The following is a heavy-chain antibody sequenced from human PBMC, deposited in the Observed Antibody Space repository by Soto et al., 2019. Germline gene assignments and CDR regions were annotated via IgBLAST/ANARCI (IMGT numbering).Heavy chain of an antibody. D-gene: IGHD3-9*01. Sequence: SVKVSCKASGGTFSSYAISWVRQAPGQGLEWMGGIIPIFGTANYAQKFQGRVTVTADESTSTAYMELSSLRSEDTAVYYCARSRSSYYDILTGYSTLDAFDIWGQGTMVTVSS. CDR3: ARSRSSYYDILTGYSTLDAFDI. CDR1: GGTFSSYA. V-gene: IGHV1-69*01. J-gene: IGHJ3*02. CDR2: IIPIFGTA.